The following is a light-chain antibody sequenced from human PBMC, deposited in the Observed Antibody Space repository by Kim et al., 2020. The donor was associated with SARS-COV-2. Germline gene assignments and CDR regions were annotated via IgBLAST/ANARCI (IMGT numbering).Light chain of an antibody. CDR1: QSISNY. V-gene: IGKV3-11*01. CDR2: DAS. J-gene: IGKJ2*01. Sequence: LSLSTGDRATLSCRASQSISNYLAWYQQKPGQAPRLLVYDASTRATGIPARFSGSGSGTHFTLTISSLEPEDFAVYYCQQRNNWYTFGQGTKLEI. CDR3: QQRNNWYT.